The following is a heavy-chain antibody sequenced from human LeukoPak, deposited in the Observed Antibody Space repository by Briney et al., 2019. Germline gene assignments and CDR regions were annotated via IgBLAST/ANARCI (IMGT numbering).Heavy chain of an antibody. CDR2: MNDGGDS. CDR1: GGSVSSDSYY. D-gene: IGHD4-23*01. J-gene: IGHJ3*02. V-gene: IGHV4-61*01. CDR3: ARDLTSDYGGNPGAFDI. Sequence: SETLSLTCSVSGGSVSSDSYYWSWIRQPPGQGLEWIGDMNDGGDSYYNPSLKSRAAISVKMSKNEFSLKVSSVTAADTAVYYCARDLTSDYGGNPGAFDIWGQGTMVTVSS.